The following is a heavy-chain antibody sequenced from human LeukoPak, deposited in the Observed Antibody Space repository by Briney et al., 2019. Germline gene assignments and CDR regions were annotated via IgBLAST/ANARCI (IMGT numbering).Heavy chain of an antibody. CDR1: GFTSSDYY. Sequence: GGSLRLSCAASGFTSSDYYMTWIRQPPGKGPEWISYISSSGGTTTYVDSVKGRFTISRDNAKNSLYLQMNSLRAEDTAVYYCARDESSSGWFYYYYCMDVWGQGTTVTVSS. J-gene: IGHJ6*02. D-gene: IGHD6-19*01. CDR2: ISSSGGTT. CDR3: ARDESSSGWFYYYYCMDV. V-gene: IGHV3-11*04.